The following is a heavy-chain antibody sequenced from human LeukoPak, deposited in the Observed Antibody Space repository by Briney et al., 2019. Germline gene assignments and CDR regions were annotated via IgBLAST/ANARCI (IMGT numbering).Heavy chain of an antibody. CDR1: GGSISSSRNY. V-gene: IGHV4-39*01. J-gene: IGHJ4*02. Sequence: SETLSLTCTVSGGSISSSRNYWGWIRQPPGKGLEGIASIYHSGTTYYNPSLKSRVTIFVHTSDNQFSLKLSSVTAADTAAYYCATGGGIAVAHAWGQGIVVTVSS. D-gene: IGHD6-19*01. CDR2: IYHSGTT. CDR3: ATGGGIAVAHA.